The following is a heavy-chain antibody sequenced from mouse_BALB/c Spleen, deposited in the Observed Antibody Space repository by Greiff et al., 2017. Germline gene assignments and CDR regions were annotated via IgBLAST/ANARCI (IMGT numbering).Heavy chain of an antibody. CDR2: INPGSGGT. D-gene: IGHD4-1*02. CDR3: ARSSNWDEFAY. V-gene: IGHV1-54*01. Sequence: QDQLQQSGAELVRPGTSVKVSCKASGYAFTNYLIEWVKQRPGQGLEWIGVINPGSGGTNYNEKFKGKATLTADKSSSTAYMQLSSLTSDDSAVYFCARSSNWDEFAYWGQGTLVTVSA. J-gene: IGHJ3*01. CDR1: GYAFTNYL.